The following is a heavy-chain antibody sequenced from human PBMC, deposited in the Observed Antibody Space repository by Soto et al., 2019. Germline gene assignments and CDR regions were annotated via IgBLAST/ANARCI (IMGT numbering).Heavy chain of an antibody. J-gene: IGHJ3*01. CDR1: GYTFSSYG. Sequence: QVQLVQSGAEVKKPGASVKVSCKASGYTFSSYGITWVRQAPGQGLEWMGWISAYNGNTNYAQNFQGRVTMTTDTPRSTPYRDLRTPISNDRPVYYCPFLLRLPFNLWGQGTMVTFPS. CDR3: PFLLRLPFNL. V-gene: IGHV1-18*04. CDR2: ISAYNGNT.